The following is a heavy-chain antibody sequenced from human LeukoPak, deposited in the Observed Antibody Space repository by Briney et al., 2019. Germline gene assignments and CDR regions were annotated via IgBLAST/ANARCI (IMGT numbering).Heavy chain of an antibody. J-gene: IGHJ6*02. CDR2: VNSGNSNT. Sequence: ASVKVSCKASGYTLSQYAMHWVRQAPGQRPEWMGWVNSGNSNTKYDQKFQGRVTITRDTSANTAYMELSSLRSEDTAVYYCAREQWLGSFYYYYYGLDVWGQGTTVTVSS. CDR1: GYTLSQYA. V-gene: IGHV1-3*04. D-gene: IGHD6-19*01. CDR3: AREQWLGSFYYYYYGLDV.